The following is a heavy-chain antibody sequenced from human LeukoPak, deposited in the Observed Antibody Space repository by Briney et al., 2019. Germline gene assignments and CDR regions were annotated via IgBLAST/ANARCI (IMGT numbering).Heavy chain of an antibody. Sequence: PSETLSLTCTVSGGSISSSTYFWGWIRQPPGKGLEWIGTIYYSGSTYYNPSLKSRVTISVDKSKNQFSLKLSSVTAADTAVYYCASGNYDFWSGYYSFDYWGQGTLVTVSS. V-gene: IGHV4-39*07. CDR1: GGSISSSTYF. CDR3: ASGNYDFWSGYYSFDY. J-gene: IGHJ4*02. D-gene: IGHD3-3*01. CDR2: IYYSGST.